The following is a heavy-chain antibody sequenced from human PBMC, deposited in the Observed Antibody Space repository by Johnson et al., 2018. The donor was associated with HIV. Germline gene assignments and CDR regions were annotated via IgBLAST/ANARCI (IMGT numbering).Heavy chain of an antibody. CDR1: GFTFDDYA. J-gene: IGHJ3*02. CDR3: ASGADYYDSSGYYPLDAFDI. CDR2: ISWNSGSI. Sequence: VQLVESGGGLVQPGRSLRLSCAASGFTFDDYAMHWVRQAPGKGLEWVSGISWNSGSIGYADSVKGRFTISRDNAKNSLYLQMNSLRAEDTAVYYCASGADYYDSSGYYPLDAFDIWGQGTMVTVSS. V-gene: IGHV3-9*01. D-gene: IGHD3-22*01.